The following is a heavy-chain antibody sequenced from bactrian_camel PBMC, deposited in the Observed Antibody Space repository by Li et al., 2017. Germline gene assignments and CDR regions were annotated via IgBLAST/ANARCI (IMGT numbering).Heavy chain of an antibody. CDR1: LFTSRYG. D-gene: IGHD3*01. J-gene: IGHJ4*01. Sequence: DVQLVESGGGLVQPGGSLRLSCAASLFTSRYGVSWVRQAPGKGLEWVSTITSGSTVGGIKTFYADSVKGRFTISRDNAKNTLYLELNNLNSEDTAVYVCAKGGVSMAEERGQGTQVTV. CDR3: AKGGVSMAEE. V-gene: IGHV3S40*01. CDR2: ITSGSTVGGIKT.